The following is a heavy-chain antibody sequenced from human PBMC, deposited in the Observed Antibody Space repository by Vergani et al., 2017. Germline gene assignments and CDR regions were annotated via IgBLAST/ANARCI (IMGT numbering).Heavy chain of an antibody. D-gene: IGHD2-2*01. CDR2: IYYSGST. CDR1: GGSISSYY. Sequence: QVQLQESGPGLVKPSETLSLTCTVSGGSISSYYWSWIRQPPGKGLEWIGYIYYSGSTNYNPSLKSRFTISVDTSKNQFSLKLSSVTAADTAVYSWARGVGYQLLSGPNWFDPWGQGTLVTVSS. J-gene: IGHJ5*02. V-gene: IGHV4-59*01. CDR3: ARGVGYQLLSGPNWFDP.